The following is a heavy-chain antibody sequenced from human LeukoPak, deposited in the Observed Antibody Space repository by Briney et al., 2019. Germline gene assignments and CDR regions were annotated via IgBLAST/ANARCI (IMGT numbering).Heavy chain of an antibody. CDR3: TTDIAVVPAADYYYYMDV. D-gene: IGHD2-2*01. Sequence: PGGSLRLSCAASGFTFSNAWMSWVRQAPGKGLEWVGRIKSKTDGGTTDYAAPVKGRFTISRDDSKNTLYLQMNSLKTEDTALYYCTTDIAVVPAADYYYYMDVWGKGTTVTVSS. J-gene: IGHJ6*03. V-gene: IGHV3-15*01. CDR2: IKSKTDGGTT. CDR1: GFTFSNAW.